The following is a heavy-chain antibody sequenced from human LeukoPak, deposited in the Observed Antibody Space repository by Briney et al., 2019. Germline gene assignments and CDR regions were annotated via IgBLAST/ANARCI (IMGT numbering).Heavy chain of an antibody. CDR2: ISACNVNT. Sequence: GASVKVSCKASGYTFTSYGISWVRQAPGQGLEWMGWISACNVNTNDAQKLQGRVTMTTDTSTTTAYMELRSLRSDDTAVYYCARVPVSGPGARFDYWGQGTLVTVSS. J-gene: IGHJ4*02. CDR1: GYTFTSYG. CDR3: ARVPVSGPGARFDY. D-gene: IGHD4-11*01. V-gene: IGHV1-18*01.